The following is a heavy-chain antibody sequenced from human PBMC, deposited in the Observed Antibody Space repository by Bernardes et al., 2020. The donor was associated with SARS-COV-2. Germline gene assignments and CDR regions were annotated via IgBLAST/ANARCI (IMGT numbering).Heavy chain of an antibody. CDR1: GFTFSSYS. V-gene: IGHV3-48*02. Sequence: GSLRLSCAASGFTFSSYSMNWVRQAPGKGLEWVSYISSSSSTIYYADSVKGRFTISRDNAKNSLYLQMNSLRDEDTAVYYCARVVYSNYESPNYYYYYYGMDVWGQGTTVTVSS. D-gene: IGHD4-4*01. CDR3: ARVVYSNYESPNYYYYYYGMDV. J-gene: IGHJ6*02. CDR2: ISSSSSTI.